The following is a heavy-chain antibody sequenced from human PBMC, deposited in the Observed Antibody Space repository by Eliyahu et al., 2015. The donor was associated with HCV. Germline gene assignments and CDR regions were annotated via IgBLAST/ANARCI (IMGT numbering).Heavy chain of an antibody. V-gene: IGHV3-11*04. CDR2: ISSSGSTI. CDR1: GFXCSXXY. Sequence: QVQLVESGGGLVXPGGSLRLSCAAAGFXCSXXYMSWIXQAPGKGLEWVSYISSSGSTIYYADSVKGRFTISRDNAKNSLYLQMNSLRAEDTAVYYCARAPYYCSSTSCAPDYWGQGTLVTVSS. CDR3: ARAPYYCSSTSCAPDY. J-gene: IGHJ4*02. D-gene: IGHD2-2*01.